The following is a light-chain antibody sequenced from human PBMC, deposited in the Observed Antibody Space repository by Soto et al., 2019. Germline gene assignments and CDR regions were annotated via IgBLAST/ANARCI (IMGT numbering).Light chain of an antibody. CDR2: EVN. V-gene: IGLV2-14*03. CDR3: SSYSDSDTKV. J-gene: IGLJ1*01. CDR1: SSDVGGYIY. Sequence: QSVLTQPASVSGSPGQSITISCGGTSSDVGGYIYVSWYQQYPGKAPKLIIYEVNNRPSGVSGRFSGSKSDTTAYLTISGLQAEDEADYYCSSYSDSDTKVFGTGTKVTVL.